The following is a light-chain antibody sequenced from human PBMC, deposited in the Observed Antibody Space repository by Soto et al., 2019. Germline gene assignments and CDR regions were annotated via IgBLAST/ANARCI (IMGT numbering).Light chain of an antibody. J-gene: IGKJ1*01. CDR2: AAS. CDR3: QQSYSTPPT. V-gene: IGKV1-39*01. CDR1: QSISSH. Sequence: DIQMTQSPSSLSASVGDRFTITCRASQSISSHLNWYQQKPGKAPKLLIYAASSLQSGVPSRFSGSGSGTDFTLTISSLQPEDFATYYCQQSYSTPPTFGQGTKVDIK.